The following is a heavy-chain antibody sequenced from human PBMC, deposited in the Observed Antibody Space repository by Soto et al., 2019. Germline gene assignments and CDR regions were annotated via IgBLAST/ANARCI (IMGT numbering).Heavy chain of an antibody. D-gene: IGHD3-9*01. CDR1: GGSISSYY. Sequence: SETLSLTCTVSGGSISSYYWSWIRQPPGKGLEWIGYIYYSGSTNYNPSLKSRVTISVDTSKNQFSLKLSSVTAADTAVYYCARALILTGYYLPDAFDIRGPATMVTVSS. CDR3: ARALILTGYYLPDAFDI. J-gene: IGHJ3*02. V-gene: IGHV4-59*01. CDR2: IYYSGST.